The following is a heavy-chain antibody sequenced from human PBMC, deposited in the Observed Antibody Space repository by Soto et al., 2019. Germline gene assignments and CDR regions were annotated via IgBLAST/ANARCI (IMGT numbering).Heavy chain of an antibody. CDR1: GGSISSGDYY. CDR3: ARGPIASCYYGMDV. CDR2: IYYSGST. V-gene: IGHV4-30-4*01. J-gene: IGHJ6*02. Sequence: QVQLQESGPGLVKPSQTLSLTCTVSGGSISSGDYYWSWIRQPPGKGLEWIGYIYYSGSTYYNPSLKSRATISLDTSKNQFSLKLSSVTAADTAVYYCARGPIASCYYGMDVWGQGTTVTVSS. D-gene: IGHD2-15*01.